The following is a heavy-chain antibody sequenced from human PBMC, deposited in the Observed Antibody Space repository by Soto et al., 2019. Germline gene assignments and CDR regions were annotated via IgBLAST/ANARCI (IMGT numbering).Heavy chain of an antibody. V-gene: IGHV1-46*03. CDR3: ARPKIGAMAPGY. D-gene: IGHD5-18*01. CDR2: INPSGGST. CDR1: GYTFTSYY. Sequence: GASVKVSCKASGYTFTSYYLHWVRQAPGQGLEWMGVINPSGGSTSCAQKFQGRVTMTRDTSTSTVYMELSSLRSEDTAVYYCARPKIGAMAPGYWGQGTLVTVSS. J-gene: IGHJ4*02.